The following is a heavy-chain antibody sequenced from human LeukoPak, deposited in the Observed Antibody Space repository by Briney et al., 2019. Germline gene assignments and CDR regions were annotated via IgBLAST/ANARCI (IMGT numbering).Heavy chain of an antibody. V-gene: IGHV3-23*01. D-gene: IGHD2-2*01. CDR1: RFTFSNDD. J-gene: IGHJ4*02. CDR2: ISGDGGRT. Sequence: GSLRLSCAASRFTFSNDDMNWVRQAPGKGLEWVSGISGDGGRTNYAGSVKGRFTISRDNSKNTLSLQMNSLRAEDTAVYYCAKVNWCSASCADAWGQGTLVTVSS. CDR3: AKVNWCSASCADA.